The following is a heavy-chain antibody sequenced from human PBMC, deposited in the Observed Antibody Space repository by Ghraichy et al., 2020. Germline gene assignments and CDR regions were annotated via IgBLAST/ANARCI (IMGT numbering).Heavy chain of an antibody. Sequence: GESLNISCVTSGFTFGGYAMAWFRQAPGKGLEWVGFIRSKANGETTQYAASVKGRFTISRDDSKSIAYLQMNSLKPEDTAVYYCTRDRPLDYWGQGTLVTVSS. V-gene: IGHV3-49*03. CDR3: TRDRPLDY. J-gene: IGHJ4*02. CDR1: GFTFGGYA. CDR2: IRSKANGETT.